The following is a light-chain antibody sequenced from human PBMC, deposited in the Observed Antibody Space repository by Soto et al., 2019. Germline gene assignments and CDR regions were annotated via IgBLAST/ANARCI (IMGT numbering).Light chain of an antibody. J-gene: IGKJ1*01. Sequence: DIVMTQSPATLSLSLWDRAALSCSAGQSVSSNLAWYQLKPGQAPRLLLYGASSRATGIPDRFSGSGSGTEFTLTISSLQSEDFAVYYCRQYNNWPPTFGQGTKVDNK. CDR3: RQYNNWPPT. CDR1: QSVSSN. V-gene: IGKV3-15*01. CDR2: GAS.